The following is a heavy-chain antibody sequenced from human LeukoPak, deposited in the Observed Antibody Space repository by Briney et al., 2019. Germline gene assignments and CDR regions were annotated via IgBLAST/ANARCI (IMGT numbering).Heavy chain of an antibody. CDR2: IIPIFGTA. CDR1: GGTFSSYA. V-gene: IGHV1-69*13. J-gene: IGHJ5*02. D-gene: IGHD6-6*01. Sequence: SVKVSCKASGGTFSSYAISWVRQAPGQGPEWMGGIIPIFGTANYAQKFQGRVTITADESTSTAYMELSSLRSEDTAVYYCARVGVTGSSSRDWFDPWGQGTLVTVSS. CDR3: ARVGVTGSSSRDWFDP.